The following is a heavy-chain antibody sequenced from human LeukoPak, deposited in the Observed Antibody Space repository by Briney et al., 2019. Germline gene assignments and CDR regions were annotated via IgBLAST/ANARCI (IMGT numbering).Heavy chain of an antibody. CDR1: GGSISSYY. CDR2: IYYSGST. D-gene: IGHD5-12*01. J-gene: IGHJ3*02. Sequence: SETLSLTCTVSGGSISSYYWSWIRQPPGKGLEWIGYIYYSGSTNYNPSLKSRVTISVDTSKNQFSLKLSSVTAADTAVYYCASPGVDYDAFDIWGQGTMVTVSS. CDR3: ASPGVDYDAFDI. V-gene: IGHV4-59*01.